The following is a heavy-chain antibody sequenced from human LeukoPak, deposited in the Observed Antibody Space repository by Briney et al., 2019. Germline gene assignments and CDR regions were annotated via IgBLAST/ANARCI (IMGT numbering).Heavy chain of an antibody. Sequence: PSETLSLTCTISGGSISTSNYYWGWIRQPPGKGLEWVSVIYSGGSTYYADSVKGRFTISRDNSKNTLYLQMNSLRVEDTAVYYCASEGEIGYGYFYWGPGILVTVSS. J-gene: IGHJ4*02. CDR1: GGSISTSNYY. D-gene: IGHD5-18*01. CDR2: IYSGGST. V-gene: IGHV3-53*01. CDR3: ASEGEIGYGYFY.